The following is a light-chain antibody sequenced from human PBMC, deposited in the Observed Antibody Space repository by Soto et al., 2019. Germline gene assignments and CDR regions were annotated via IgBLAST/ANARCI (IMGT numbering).Light chain of an antibody. CDR1: QSISSY. J-gene: IGKJ4*01. CDR3: QQSYSTPLT. CDR2: AAS. V-gene: IGKV1-39*01. Sequence: DIQMTQSPSYLSASVGDRVTITCRASQSISSYLNWYQQKPGKAPKLLIYAASSLQSGVPSRFSGSGSGTDFTLTISSLQPEDFATYYCQQSYSTPLTCGGGTTVEIK.